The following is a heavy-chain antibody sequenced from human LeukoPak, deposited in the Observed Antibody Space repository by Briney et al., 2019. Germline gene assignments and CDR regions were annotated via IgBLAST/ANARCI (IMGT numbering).Heavy chain of an antibody. CDR3: TTAGEGNFDY. D-gene: IGHD3-10*01. CDR1: GFTVSSNY. CDR2: IYSDGNT. Sequence: GGSLRLSCAASGFTVSSNYMNWVRQAPGKGLEWVSVIYSDGNTYYADSVKGRFTISRDNSKNTLYLQMNSLKTEDTAVYYCTTAGEGNFDYWGQGTLVTVSS. J-gene: IGHJ4*02. V-gene: IGHV3-53*01.